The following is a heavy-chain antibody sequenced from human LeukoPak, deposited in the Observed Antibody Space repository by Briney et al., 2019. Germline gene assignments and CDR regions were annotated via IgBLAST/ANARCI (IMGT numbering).Heavy chain of an antibody. CDR3: ARDDCSSISCCHNWFDP. V-gene: IGHV3-7*01. J-gene: IGHJ5*02. D-gene: IGHD2-2*01. CDR2: IKQDGSEK. CDR1: GFTFSSYW. Sequence: PGGSLRLSCAASGFTFSSYWMSWVRQAPGKGLEWVANIKQDGSEKYYVDSVKGRFTISRDNAKNSLYLQMNSLRAEDTAVYYCARDDCSSISCCHNWFDPWSQGTLVTVSS.